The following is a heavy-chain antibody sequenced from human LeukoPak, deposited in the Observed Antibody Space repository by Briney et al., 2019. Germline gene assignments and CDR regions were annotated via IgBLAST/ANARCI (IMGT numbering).Heavy chain of an antibody. J-gene: IGHJ4*02. V-gene: IGHV1-24*01. CDR3: ATASMSKTPDFDY. CDR2: FDPEDGET. Sequence: GASVKVSCKVSGCTLTELSIYWVRQAPGKGLEWMGGFDPEDGETIYAQKFQGRVTMTEDTSTDTAYMELSSLRSEDTAVYYCATASMSKTPDFDYWGQGTLVTVSS. CDR1: GCTLTELS. D-gene: IGHD2/OR15-2a*01.